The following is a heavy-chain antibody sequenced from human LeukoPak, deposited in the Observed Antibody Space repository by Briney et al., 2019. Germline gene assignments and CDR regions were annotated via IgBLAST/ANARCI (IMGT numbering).Heavy chain of an antibody. J-gene: IGHJ3*02. CDR2: INTSGST. V-gene: IGHV4-4*07. Sequence: SETLSLTCTVSGGSISSYYWSWIRQPAGKGLEWIGRINTSGSTNYNPSLKSRVTMSVDTSKNQFSLKLSSVTAADTAVYYCARLSVPAVTGAFDIWGQGTMVTVSS. CDR3: ARLSVPAVTGAFDI. D-gene: IGHD2-2*01. CDR1: GGSISSYY.